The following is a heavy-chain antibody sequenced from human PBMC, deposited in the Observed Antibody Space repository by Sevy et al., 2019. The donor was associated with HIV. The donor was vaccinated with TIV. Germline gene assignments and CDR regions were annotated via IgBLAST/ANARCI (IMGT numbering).Heavy chain of an antibody. Sequence: GGSLRLSCAASGFTVSGNYMSWVRQAPGKGLEWVSGMFSGGNTHFADSVKGRFTISRDNSKNTLSLQMNSLSAEDTAVYYCARAVEDYSDSSAWDWYFDLWGRGTLVTVSS. CDR2: MFSGGNT. CDR3: ARAVEDYSDSSAWDWYFDL. J-gene: IGHJ2*01. D-gene: IGHD3-22*01. CDR1: GFTVSGNY. V-gene: IGHV3-66*01.